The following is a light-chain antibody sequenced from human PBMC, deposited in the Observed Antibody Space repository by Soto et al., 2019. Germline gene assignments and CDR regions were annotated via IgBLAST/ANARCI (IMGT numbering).Light chain of an antibody. V-gene: IGKV1-8*01. CDR2: AAS. CDR3: QLYYSYPFT. Sequence: AIRMTQSPSSFSASTGDRVTITCRASQGSSSYLAWYQQKPGKAPKLLIYAASTLQSGVPSRFSGSGSGTDFTLTISCLQSEDFATYYCQLYYSYPFTFGPGTKVDIK. CDR1: QGSSSY. J-gene: IGKJ3*01.